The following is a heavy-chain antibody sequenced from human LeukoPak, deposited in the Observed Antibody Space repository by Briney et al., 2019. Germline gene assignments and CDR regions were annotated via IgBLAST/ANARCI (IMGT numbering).Heavy chain of an antibody. CDR1: GGSISSSNW. V-gene: IGHV4-4*02. Sequence: SETLSLTCAVSGGSISSSNWWSWVRQPPGKGLEWIGEIYHSGSTNYNPSLKSRVTISVDKSKNQFSLKLSSVTAADTAVYYFPRVAEVAALDYWAQGPLVTVSS. CDR3: PRVAEVAALDY. CDR2: IYHSGST. D-gene: IGHD6-13*01. J-gene: IGHJ4*02.